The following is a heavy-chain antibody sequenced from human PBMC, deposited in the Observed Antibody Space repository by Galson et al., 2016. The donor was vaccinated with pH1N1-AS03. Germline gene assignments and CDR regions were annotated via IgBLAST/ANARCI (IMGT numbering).Heavy chain of an antibody. CDR1: GFTFTNYW. D-gene: IGHD6-19*01. CDR3: ARDILRPVGGTIVDY. CDR2: INQDGAKH. Sequence: SLRLSCAASGFTFTNYWMSWVRQAPGKGPEWVANINQDGAKHYYVDSVRGRFTITRDNAKNSLYLQMNSLRVEDTAVYYCARDILRPVGGTIVDYWGQGTLVTVSS. J-gene: IGHJ4*02. V-gene: IGHV3-7*01.